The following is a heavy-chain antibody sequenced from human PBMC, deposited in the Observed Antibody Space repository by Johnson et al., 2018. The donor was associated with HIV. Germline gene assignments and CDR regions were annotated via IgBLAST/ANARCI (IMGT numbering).Heavy chain of an antibody. V-gene: IGHV3-30*04. Sequence: VQLVESGGGVVQPGRSLRLSCAASGFTFSSYAMHWVRQAPGKGLEWVAVISYDGSNKYYADSVKGRFTISRDNSKNTLYLQMNSLRAEDTAVYYCARGLSSWSFDAFDIWGQGTAVTVSS. D-gene: IGHD6-13*01. CDR3: ARGLSSWSFDAFDI. J-gene: IGHJ3*02. CDR1: GFTFSSYA. CDR2: ISYDGSNK.